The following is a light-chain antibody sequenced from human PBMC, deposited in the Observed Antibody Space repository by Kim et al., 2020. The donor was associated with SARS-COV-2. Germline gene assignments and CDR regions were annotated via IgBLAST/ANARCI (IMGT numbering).Light chain of an antibody. J-gene: IGLJ3*02. V-gene: IGLV1-40*01. Sequence: QSVLTQPPSVSGAPGQRVTISCTGSTSNIGAGYDVHWYRQLPGTAPKLLIFGNSHRPAGVPDRFSGSKSGTSASLAISGLQADDEAEFFCQSYDTSLSGLVFGGGTNLTVL. CDR3: QSYDTSLSGLV. CDR2: GNS. CDR1: TSNIGAGYD.